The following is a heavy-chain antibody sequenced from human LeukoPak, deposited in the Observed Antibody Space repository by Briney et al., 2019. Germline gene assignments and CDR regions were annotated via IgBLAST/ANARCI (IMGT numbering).Heavy chain of an antibody. V-gene: IGHV3-48*01. CDR1: GFTFSSYG. D-gene: IGHD3-10*01. CDR2: ISSSSSTI. CDR3: ARDTDLWFGELSHFDY. Sequence: GGSLRLSCAASGFTFSSYGMSWVRQAPGKGLEWVSYISSSSSTIYYADSVKGRFTISRDNAKNSLYLQMNSLRAEDTAVYYCARDTDLWFGELSHFDYWGQGTLVTVSS. J-gene: IGHJ4*02.